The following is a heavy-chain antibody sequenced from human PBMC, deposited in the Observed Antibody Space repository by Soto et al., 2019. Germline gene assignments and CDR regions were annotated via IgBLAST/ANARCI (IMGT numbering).Heavy chain of an antibody. V-gene: IGHV3-74*03. CDR2: INTDGSVA. CDR1: GLTFRSYW. J-gene: IGHJ4*02. D-gene: IGHD2-21*01. CDR3: VRDMQLWRLDS. Sequence: SLRLSCAASGLTFRSYWMHWVRQAPGKGLVWVSRINTDGSVAMYVDSVKGRFTISRDNAKNTLYLHMNSLSAEDTAVYYSVRDMQLWRLDSWGQGTRVTVSS.